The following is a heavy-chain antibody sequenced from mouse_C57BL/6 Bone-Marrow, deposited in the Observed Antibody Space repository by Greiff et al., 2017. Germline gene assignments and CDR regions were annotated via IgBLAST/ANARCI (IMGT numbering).Heavy chain of an antibody. Sequence: EVQLVESGGGLVKPGGSLKLSCAASGFTFSDYGMHWVRQAPEKGLEWVAYISSGSSTLYYADTVKGRFTISTDNAKNTLFLQMTSLRSEDTAMYYCAREYYSNIDYWGQGTTLTVSS. CDR2: ISSGSSTL. D-gene: IGHD2-5*01. J-gene: IGHJ2*01. V-gene: IGHV5-17*01. CDR1: GFTFSDYG. CDR3: AREYYSNIDY.